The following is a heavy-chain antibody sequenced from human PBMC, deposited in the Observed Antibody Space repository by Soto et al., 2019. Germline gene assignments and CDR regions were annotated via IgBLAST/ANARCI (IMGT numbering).Heavy chain of an antibody. Sequence: ASVKFSCEASGNSFTTYYMHWLRQAPGQGLEWMGIINPSGGMTTYAQKLQGRVTMTRDTSTSTFQMELSSLTSEDTAVYYCAGLYHYDSSGYYDYWGQGTLVTVSS. D-gene: IGHD3-22*01. CDR1: GNSFTTYY. CDR2: INPSGGMT. J-gene: IGHJ4*02. V-gene: IGHV1-46*01. CDR3: AGLYHYDSSGYYDY.